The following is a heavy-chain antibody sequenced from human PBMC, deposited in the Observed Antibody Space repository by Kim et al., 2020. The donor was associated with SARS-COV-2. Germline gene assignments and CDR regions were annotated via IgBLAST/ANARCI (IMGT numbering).Heavy chain of an antibody. CDR3: ARGVYYDYVWGSYPYYYYGMDV. Sequence: SETLSLTCTVSGGSISSGGYYWSWISQHPGKGLEWIGYIYYSGSTYYNPSLKSRVTISVDTSKNQFSLKLSSVTAADTAVYYCARGVYYDYVWGSYPYYYYGMDVWGQRTTVTVSS. J-gene: IGHJ6*02. CDR2: IYYSGST. D-gene: IGHD3-16*01. CDR1: GGSISSGGYY. V-gene: IGHV4-31*03.